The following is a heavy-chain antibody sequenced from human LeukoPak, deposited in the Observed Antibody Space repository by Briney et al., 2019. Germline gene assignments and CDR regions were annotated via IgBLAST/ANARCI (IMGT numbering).Heavy chain of an antibody. CDR3: ARDLRDYDFWSGYYSPSLDY. D-gene: IGHD3-3*01. V-gene: IGHV1-18*01. J-gene: IGHJ4*02. Sequence: ASVKVSCKASGYTFTSYGISWVRQAPGQGLEWMGWISAYNGNTNYAQKLQGRVTMTKDTSTSTAYMDLRTLRSDDTAVYYCARDLRDYDFWSGYYSPSLDYWGQGTLVTVSS. CDR2: ISAYNGNT. CDR1: GYTFTSYG.